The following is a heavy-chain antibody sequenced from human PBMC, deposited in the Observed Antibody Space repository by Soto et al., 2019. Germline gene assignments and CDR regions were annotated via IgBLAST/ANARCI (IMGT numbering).Heavy chain of an antibody. D-gene: IGHD5-18*01. CDR2: IYYSGST. J-gene: IGHJ4*02. CDR3: ARHQSRPHTALDY. CDR1: GGSISSYY. V-gene: IGHV4-59*08. Sequence: PSETLSLTCTVSGGSISSYYWSWIRQPPGKGLEWIGYIYYSGSTNYNPSLKSRVTISVDTSKNQFSLKLSSVTAADTAVYYCARHQSRPHTALDYWGQGTLVTVSS.